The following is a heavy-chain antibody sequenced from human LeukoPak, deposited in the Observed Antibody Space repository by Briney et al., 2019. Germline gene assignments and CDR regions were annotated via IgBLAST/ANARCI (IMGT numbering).Heavy chain of an antibody. CDR2: IRFDGSNE. CDR3: ARDRGPDILTGYSSPFDY. Sequence: GGSLRLSCAASGLTSSVYAMHWVRQAPGKGLEWAAFIRFDGSNEQYADSVKGRFTISRDNAKNSLYLQMNSLRAEDTAVYYCARDRGPDILTGYSSPFDYWGQGTLVTVSS. J-gene: IGHJ4*02. D-gene: IGHD3-9*01. CDR1: GLTSSVYA. V-gene: IGHV3-30*02.